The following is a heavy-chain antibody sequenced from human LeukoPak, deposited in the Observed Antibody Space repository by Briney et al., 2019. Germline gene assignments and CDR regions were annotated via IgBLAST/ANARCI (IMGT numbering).Heavy chain of an antibody. CDR2: ISYDGSNK. CDR1: GFTFSSYG. V-gene: IGHV3-30*19. Sequence: GRSLRLSCAASGFTFSSYGMHWVRQAPGKGLEWVAVISYDGSNKYYADSVKGRFTISRDNSKNTLYLQMNSLRAEDTAVYYCARSPYLTIFGVVEHYGTDVWGQGTTVTVSS. D-gene: IGHD3-3*01. J-gene: IGHJ6*02. CDR3: ARSPYLTIFGVVEHYGTDV.